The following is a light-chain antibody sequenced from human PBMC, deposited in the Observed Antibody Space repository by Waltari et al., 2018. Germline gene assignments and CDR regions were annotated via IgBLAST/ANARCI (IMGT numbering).Light chain of an antibody. V-gene: IGKV4-1*01. Sequence: DVVMTQSPDSLAVSLGERATINCKSSQSLLYTSNNTNYLAWYQQKPGQPPKILIYWASIRESGVPDRFSGSGSGTDFTLTISGLQAEDVASYFCLQYLHTPRTFGQGTKVEIK. CDR3: LQYLHTPRT. J-gene: IGKJ1*01. CDR1: QSLLYTSNNTNY. CDR2: WAS.